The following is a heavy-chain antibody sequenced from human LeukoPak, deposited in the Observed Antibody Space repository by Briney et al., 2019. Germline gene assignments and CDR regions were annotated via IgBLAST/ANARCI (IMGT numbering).Heavy chain of an antibody. CDR1: GGTFSSYA. CDR3: ARESYSTTSGGYFDY. J-gene: IGHJ4*02. Sequence: SVKVSCKASGGTFSSYAISWVRQAPGQGLEWMGGIIPIFGTANYAQKFQGRVTLTADESTSTAYMELSSLRSEDTAVYYCARESYSTTSGGYFDYWGQGTLVTVSS. CDR2: IIPIFGTA. V-gene: IGHV1-69*13. D-gene: IGHD4-11*01.